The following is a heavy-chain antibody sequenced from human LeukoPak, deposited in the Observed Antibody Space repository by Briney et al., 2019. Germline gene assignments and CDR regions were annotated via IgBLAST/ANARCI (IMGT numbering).Heavy chain of an antibody. J-gene: IGHJ4*02. V-gene: IGHV3-74*01. CDR2: INSDGGST. D-gene: IGHD1-1*01. Sequence: GGSLRLSCAASGLTFSNYWMHWVRQAPGKGLVWVSRINSDGGSTSYADSVKGRFTISRDNAKNTLYLQMNSLRAEDTAVYYCARDGSAWNLDYWGQGTLVTVSS. CDR1: GLTFSNYW. CDR3: ARDGSAWNLDY.